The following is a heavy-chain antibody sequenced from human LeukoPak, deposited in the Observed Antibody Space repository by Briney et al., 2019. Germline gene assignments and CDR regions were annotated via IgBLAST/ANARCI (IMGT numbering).Heavy chain of an antibody. J-gene: IGHJ5*02. V-gene: IGHV3-7*04. D-gene: IGHD3-10*01. Sequence: GGSPRLSCAASGFTFSTSWMTWIRQAPGKGLEWVASMNQDGSEIHYVDSVKGRFTISRDNAKNSLFLQMNSLTADDTAVHYCVRAHHPGGWFDPWGQGTLVTVSS. CDR2: MNQDGSEI. CDR1: GFTFSTSW. CDR3: VRAHHPGGWFDP.